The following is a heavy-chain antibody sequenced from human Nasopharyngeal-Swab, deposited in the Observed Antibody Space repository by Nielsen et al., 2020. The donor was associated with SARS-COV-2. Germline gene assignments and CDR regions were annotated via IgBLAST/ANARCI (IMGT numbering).Heavy chain of an antibody. V-gene: IGHV3-11*04. CDR1: GFTFRAYY. CDR3: AAHPSYDFWSGTYY. CDR2: SSSSGSTI. D-gene: IGHD3-3*01. J-gene: IGHJ4*02. Sequence: GGSLRRSCAASGFTFRAYYMRWIRQAPGKGREWVSDSSSSGSTIYAEDSLKGRFTISRDNAKNSLYLQMNSLRAEDTAAYYCAAHPSYDFWSGTYYCGQGTRGT.